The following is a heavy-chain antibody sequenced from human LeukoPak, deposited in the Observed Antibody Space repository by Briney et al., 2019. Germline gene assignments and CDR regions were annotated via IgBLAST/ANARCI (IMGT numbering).Heavy chain of an antibody. CDR2: ISYDGSNK. CDR3: ARDESDDIVVVPAAIKYGMDV. CDR1: GFTFSSYA. V-gene: IGHV3-30-3*01. Sequence: PGGSLRLSCAASGFTFSSYAMHWVRQAPGKGLEWVAVISYDGSNKYYADSVKGRFTISRDNSKNTLYLQMNSLRAEDTAVYYCARDESDDIVVVPAAIKYGMDVWGQGTTVTVSS. D-gene: IGHD2-2*02. J-gene: IGHJ6*02.